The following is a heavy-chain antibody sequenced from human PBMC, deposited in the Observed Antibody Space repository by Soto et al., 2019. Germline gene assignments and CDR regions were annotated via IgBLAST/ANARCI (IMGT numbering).Heavy chain of an antibody. CDR3: VGGMNPLF. J-gene: IGHJ4*01. CDR2: ISISSSDR. D-gene: IGHD6-25*01. Sequence: EVQLVESGGGLVKPGGSLRLSCAASGFTLRTYTMNWVRQAPGKGLEWVSSISISSSDRYYADSVRGRFTISRDNAKKALYLQMNSLRADDTAVYFCVGGMNPLFGGRGTLVTVSS. CDR1: GFTLRTYT. V-gene: IGHV3-21*01.